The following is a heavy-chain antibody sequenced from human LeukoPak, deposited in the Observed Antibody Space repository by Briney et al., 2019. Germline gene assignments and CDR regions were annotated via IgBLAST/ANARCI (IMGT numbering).Heavy chain of an antibody. J-gene: IGHJ4*02. CDR3: ARYRYYDILTGYYIGYFDY. CDR2: INPNSGGT. CDR1: GYTFTGYC. Sequence: ASVKVSCKASGYTFTGYCMHWVRQAPGQGLEWMGRINPNSGGTNYAQKFQGRVTMTRDTSISTAYMELSRLRSDDTAVYYCARYRYYDILTGYYIGYFDYWGQGTLVTVSS. V-gene: IGHV1-2*06. D-gene: IGHD3-9*01.